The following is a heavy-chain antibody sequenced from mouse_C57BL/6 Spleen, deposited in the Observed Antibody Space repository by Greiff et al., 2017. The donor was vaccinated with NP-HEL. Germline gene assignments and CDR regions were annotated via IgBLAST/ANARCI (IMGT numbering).Heavy chain of an antibody. CDR1: GFSLTSYG. CDR3: ARSYYGSSYDYAMDY. CDR2: IWSGGSK. Sequence: VQLQQSGPGLVQPSPSLSITCTVSGFSLTSYGVHWVRQSPGKGLEWLGVIWSGGSKDYNAAFISRLSISKDNSKSQVFFKMNSLQADDTAIYYCARSYYGSSYDYAMDYWGQGTSVTVSS. D-gene: IGHD1-1*01. J-gene: IGHJ4*01. V-gene: IGHV2-2*01.